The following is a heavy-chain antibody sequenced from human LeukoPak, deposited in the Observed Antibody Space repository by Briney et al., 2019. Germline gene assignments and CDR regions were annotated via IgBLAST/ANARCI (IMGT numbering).Heavy chain of an antibody. CDR1: GFTFRNHA. J-gene: IGHJ4*02. D-gene: IGHD1-26*01. CDR2: ISGSGETT. Sequence: GSLRLSCAASGFTFRNHAMNWVRQAPGKGLEWVSVISGSGETTYYADSVKGRSTISRDNSQNTLYLQMSSLRGEDTALYYCAKDRGMVGASVRAFDYWGQGTLVTVSS. CDR3: AKDRGMVGASVRAFDY. V-gene: IGHV3-23*01.